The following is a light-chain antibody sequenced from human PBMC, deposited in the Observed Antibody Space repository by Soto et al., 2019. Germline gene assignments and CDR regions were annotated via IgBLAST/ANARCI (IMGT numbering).Light chain of an antibody. J-gene: IGLJ2*01. Sequence: QSVLTQPPSVSAAPGQRVTIFCSGSSSTIGNNYVSWYQQLPGTAPILLIYDNYYRPSRIPDRFSGSKSGTSATLVITGVQTGDEADYYCGTWDSNLDNGVVFGGGTKLTVL. CDR1: SSTIGNNY. CDR2: DNY. CDR3: GTWDSNLDNGVV. V-gene: IGLV1-51*01.